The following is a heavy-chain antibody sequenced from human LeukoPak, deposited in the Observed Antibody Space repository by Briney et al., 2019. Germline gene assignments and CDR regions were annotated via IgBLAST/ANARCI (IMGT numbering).Heavy chain of an antibody. Sequence: GRSLRLSCAASGFTCSSYAMHWVRQASGKGLEWVAVISYDGSNKYYADSVKGRFTISRDNSKNTLYLQMNSLRAEDTAVYYCARVGYDTPYDYWGQGTLVTVSS. CDR1: GFTCSSYA. D-gene: IGHD3-3*01. CDR2: ISYDGSNK. V-gene: IGHV3-30*01. J-gene: IGHJ4*02. CDR3: ARVGYDTPYDY.